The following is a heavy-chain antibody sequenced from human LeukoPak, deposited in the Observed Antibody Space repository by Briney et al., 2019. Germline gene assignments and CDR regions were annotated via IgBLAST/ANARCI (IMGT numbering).Heavy chain of an antibody. V-gene: IGHV4-30-4*08. CDR1: GDSINSGDYY. CDR2: IYYSGST. D-gene: IGHD3-16*02. CDR3: AREGRYRHYMDV. Sequence: PSETLSLTCTISGDSINSGDYYWTWIRQPPGKGLEWIGYIYYSGSTYYNPSLKSRVTISTDTSKNHFSLKLSSVAAADTAVYYCAREGRYRHYMDVWGKGTTVTVSS. J-gene: IGHJ6*03.